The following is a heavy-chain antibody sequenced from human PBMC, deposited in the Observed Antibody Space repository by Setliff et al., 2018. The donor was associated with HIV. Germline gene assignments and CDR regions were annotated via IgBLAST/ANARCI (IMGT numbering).Heavy chain of an antibody. CDR2: IHYSEGT. CDR3: ARHQYVAGLIDS. J-gene: IGHJ4*02. CDR1: GGSFSDYY. Sequence: SETLSLTCAVHGGSFSDYYWTWIRQPPGKGLEWIGSIHYSEGTYYNESLKSRVTISVATSKKQFSLKLTSVTAADTSLYYCARHQYVAGLIDSWGQGTLVTV. D-gene: IGHD3-16*01. V-gene: IGHV4-34*01.